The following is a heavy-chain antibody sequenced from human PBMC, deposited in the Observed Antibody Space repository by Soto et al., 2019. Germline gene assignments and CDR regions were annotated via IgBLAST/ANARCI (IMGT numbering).Heavy chain of an antibody. CDR2: INAGNGNT. D-gene: IGHD3-10*01. CDR3: ATSYGSWYRAFDY. Sequence: ASVKVSCKASGYTFTSYAMHWVRQAPGQRLEWMGWINAGNGNTKYSQKFQGRVTMTADRSTSTAYMELRSLRSEDTAFYYCATSYGSWYRAFDYWGQGALVTVSS. J-gene: IGHJ4*02. CDR1: GYTFTSYA. V-gene: IGHV1-3*01.